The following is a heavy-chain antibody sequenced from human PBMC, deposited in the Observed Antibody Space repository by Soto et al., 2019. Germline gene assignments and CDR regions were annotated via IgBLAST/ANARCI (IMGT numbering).Heavy chain of an antibody. V-gene: IGHV3-23*01. J-gene: IGHJ5*02. CDR2: ISGSGGST. D-gene: IGHD2-15*01. CDR3: AKTYQSMVAATPNNWFDP. Sequence: EVQLLESGGGLVQPGGSLRLSCAASGFTFSSYAMSWVRQAPGKGLEWVSAISGSGGSTYYADSVKGRFTISRDNSKNTLYLQMNSLRAEDTAVYYCAKTYQSMVAATPNNWFDPWGQGTLVTVSS. CDR1: GFTFSSYA.